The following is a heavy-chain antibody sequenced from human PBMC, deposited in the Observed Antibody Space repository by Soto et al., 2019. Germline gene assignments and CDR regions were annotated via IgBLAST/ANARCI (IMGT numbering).Heavy chain of an antibody. CDR2: ISGSGGTT. D-gene: IGHD3-10*01. CDR3: AKDYEGVTPEAFDI. V-gene: IGHV3-23*01. Sequence: GGSLRLSCAASGFSFSSYAMSWVRQAPGKGLQWVSGISGSGGTTYYADSVKGRFTISRDNSKHTLYLQMNSLRAEDTAVYYCAKDYEGVTPEAFDIWGQGTMVTVSS. J-gene: IGHJ3*02. CDR1: GFSFSSYA.